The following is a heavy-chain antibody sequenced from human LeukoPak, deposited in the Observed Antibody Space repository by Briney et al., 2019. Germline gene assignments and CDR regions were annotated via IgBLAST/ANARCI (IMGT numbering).Heavy chain of an antibody. CDR2: VSTYNGDT. Sequence: GASVKVSCKTSGYTFSSYGINWVRQAPGQGLEWMGWVSTYNGDTRYAQNVQGRVTMTTDTSATTAYMELRSLRSDDTAVYYCVRGILSDDTLTGPWGQGTLVTVSS. V-gene: IGHV1-18*01. D-gene: IGHD3-9*01. CDR3: VRGILSDDTLTGP. J-gene: IGHJ5*02. CDR1: GYTFSSYG.